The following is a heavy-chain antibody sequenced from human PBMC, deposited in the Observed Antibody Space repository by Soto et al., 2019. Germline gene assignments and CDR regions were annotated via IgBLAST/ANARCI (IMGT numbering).Heavy chain of an antibody. J-gene: IGHJ4*02. CDR2: INHSGST. V-gene: IGHV4-34*01. CDR3: GGQHYIDCNCYFGGY. D-gene: IGHD3-22*01. CDR1: GGSFSGYY. Sequence: SETLSLTYAVYGGSFSGYYWSWIRQPPGKGLEWIGEINHSGSTNYNPSLKSRVTISVDTSKNQFSLKLSSVTAADTAMYYCGGQHYIDCNCYFGGYWGQGTLVTAPQ.